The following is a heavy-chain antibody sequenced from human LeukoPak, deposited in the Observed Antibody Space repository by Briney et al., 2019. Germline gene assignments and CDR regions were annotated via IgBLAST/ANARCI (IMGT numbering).Heavy chain of an antibody. CDR1: GFSFGFYG. Sequence: GGSLRLSCAASGFSFGFYGLHWVRQAPGKGLEWVAFIRNDGSIDYYADSVRGRLTISRDNAKNTMYLQMNSLRTEDAALYYCAKDQPEAYFDYWGQGTLVTVSS. CDR2: IRNDGSID. V-gene: IGHV3-30*02. J-gene: IGHJ4*02. CDR3: AKDQPEAYFDY. D-gene: IGHD1-14*01.